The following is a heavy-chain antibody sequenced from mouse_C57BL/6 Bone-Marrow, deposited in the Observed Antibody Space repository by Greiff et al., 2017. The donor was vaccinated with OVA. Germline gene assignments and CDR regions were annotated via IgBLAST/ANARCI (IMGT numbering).Heavy chain of an antibody. D-gene: IGHD2-4*01. CDR1: GFSLTSYG. CDR2: IWGVGST. Sequence: VAPSQSLSIPCTVSGFSLTSYGVDWVRQSPGKGLEWLGVIWGVGSTNYNSALKSRLSISKDNSKSQVFLKMNSLQTEDTAMDNCAIYYDYEGFAYWGQGTLVTVSA. CDR3: AIYYDYEGFAY. V-gene: IGHV2-6*01. J-gene: IGHJ3*01.